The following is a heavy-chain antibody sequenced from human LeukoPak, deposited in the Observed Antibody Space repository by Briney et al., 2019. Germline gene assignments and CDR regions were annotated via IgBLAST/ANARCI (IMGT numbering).Heavy chain of an antibody. J-gene: IGHJ3*02. V-gene: IGHV1-2*04. Sequence: EASVKVSCKASGYTFTSYGISWVRQAPGQGLEWMGWINPNSGGTNYAQKFQGWVTMTRDTSISTAYMELSRLRSDDTAVYYCARGRPSGEDAFDIWGQGTMVTVSS. D-gene: IGHD7-27*01. CDR3: ARGRPSGEDAFDI. CDR2: INPNSGGT. CDR1: GYTFTSYG.